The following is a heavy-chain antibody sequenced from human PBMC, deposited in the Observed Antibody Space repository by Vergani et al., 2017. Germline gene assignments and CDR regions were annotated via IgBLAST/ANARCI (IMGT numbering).Heavy chain of an antibody. CDR1: GGSISSSSYY. CDR3: AIVSGSVAFDI. D-gene: IGHD3-10*01. V-gene: IGHV4-39*07. J-gene: IGHJ3*02. CDR2: INHSGST. Sequence: QLQLQESGPGLVKPSETLSLTCTVSGGSISSSSYYWGWIRQPPGKGLEWIGEINHSGSTNYNPSLKIRVTISVDTSKNQYSLKLGSVTAADTAVYYCAIVSGSVAFDIWGQGTMVTVSS.